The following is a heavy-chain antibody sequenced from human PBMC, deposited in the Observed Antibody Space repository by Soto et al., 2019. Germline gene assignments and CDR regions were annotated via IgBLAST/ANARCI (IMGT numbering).Heavy chain of an antibody. CDR2: ISGSGGST. J-gene: IGHJ6*02. V-gene: IGHV3-23*01. D-gene: IGHD3-3*01. Sequence: GGSLRLSCAASGFTFSSYAMSWVRQAPGKGLEWVSAISGSGGSTYYADSVKGRFTISRDNSKNTLYLQMNSLRAEDTAVYYCAKDKDFTIFGVVSSMDVWGQGTTVTVSS. CDR1: GFTFSSYA. CDR3: AKDKDFTIFGVVSSMDV.